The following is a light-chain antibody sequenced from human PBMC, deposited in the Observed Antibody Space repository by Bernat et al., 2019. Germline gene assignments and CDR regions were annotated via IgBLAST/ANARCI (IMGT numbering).Light chain of an antibody. CDR2: AAS. CDR3: QQLNSYPLT. Sequence: DIQLTQSPSFLSASVGDRVTITCRASQGISSYLAWYQQKPGKAPKLLIYAASTLQSGVPSRLSGSGSGTEFTLTISSLQPEDFATYYCQQLNSYPLTVGGGTKVEIK. CDR1: QGISSY. V-gene: IGKV1-9*01. J-gene: IGKJ4*01.